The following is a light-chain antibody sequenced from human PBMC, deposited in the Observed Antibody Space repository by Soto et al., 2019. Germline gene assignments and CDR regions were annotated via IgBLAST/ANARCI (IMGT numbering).Light chain of an antibody. V-gene: IGKV1-39*01. CDR2: AAS. J-gene: IGKJ4*01. CDR3: QQVDVYPST. CDR1: QRINIY. Sequence: DIQMAQSPSSLSTSVGDRVTITCRASQRINIYLNWYRQKPGKAPNLLIYAASTLQSGVPSRFSGCGSGTDFTLTIDRLQPEDFATYYCQQVDVYPSTFGGGTKVDIK.